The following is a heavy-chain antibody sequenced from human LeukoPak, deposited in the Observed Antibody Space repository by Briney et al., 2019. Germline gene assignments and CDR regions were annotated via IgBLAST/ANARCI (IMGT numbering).Heavy chain of an antibody. D-gene: IGHD3-22*01. CDR1: GGTFSSYT. V-gene: IGHV1-69*02. J-gene: IGHJ4*02. CDR3: ARLTDYYDSSGYYSG. CDR2: TIPILGIA. Sequence: SSVKVSCKASGGTFSSYTISWVRQAPGQGLEWMGRTIPILGIANYAQKFQGRVTITADKSTSTAYMELSSLRSEDTAVYYCARLTDYYDSSGYYSGWGQGTLVTVSS.